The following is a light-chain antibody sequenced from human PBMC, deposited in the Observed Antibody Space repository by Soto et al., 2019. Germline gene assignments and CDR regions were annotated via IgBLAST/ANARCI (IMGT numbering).Light chain of an antibody. CDR2: DVT. J-gene: IGLJ1*01. CDR1: SGDVGGYNF. Sequence: SVLTQPASGSGSPGQSITISCTGTSGDVGGYNFVSWYQQYPGKAPKLMIHDVTARPSGVSIRFSGSKSGTTASLTISGLQPEDEADYYCCSYASSTSYVFGTGTKVTVL. CDR3: CSYASSTSYV. V-gene: IGLV2-14*01.